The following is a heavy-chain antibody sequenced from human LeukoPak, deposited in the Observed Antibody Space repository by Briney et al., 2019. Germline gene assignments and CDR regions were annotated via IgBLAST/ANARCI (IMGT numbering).Heavy chain of an antibody. CDR2: INHSGST. CDR3: ARGRRLLWFGGSFDY. CDR1: GGSFSGYY. V-gene: IGHV4-34*01. D-gene: IGHD3-10*01. J-gene: IGHJ4*02. Sequence: SSETLSLTRAVYGGSFSGYYWSWIRQPPGKGLEWIGEINHSGSTNYNPSLKSRVTISVDTSKNQFSLKLSSVTAADTAVYYCARGRRLLWFGGSFDYWGQGTLVTVSS.